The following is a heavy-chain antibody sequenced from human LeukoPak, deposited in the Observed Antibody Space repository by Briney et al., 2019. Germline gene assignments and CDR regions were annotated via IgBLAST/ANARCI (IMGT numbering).Heavy chain of an antibody. J-gene: IGHJ3*02. CDR1: GSSISSYY. V-gene: IGHV4-34*01. Sequence: PSETLSLTCTVSGSSISSYYWSWIRQPPGKGLEWSAEINHSGSTNYNPSLKSRVTISVDTSKNQFSLKLSSVTAADTAVYYCARDTYYYDSSGYRAFDIWGQGTMVTVSS. CDR2: INHSGST. D-gene: IGHD3-22*01. CDR3: ARDTYYYDSSGYRAFDI.